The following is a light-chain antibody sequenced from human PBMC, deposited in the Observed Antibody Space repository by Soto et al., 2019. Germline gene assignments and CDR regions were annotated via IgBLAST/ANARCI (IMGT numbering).Light chain of an antibody. J-gene: IGKJ1*01. V-gene: IGKV3-15*01. CDR3: QQYNNWPPWT. Sequence: IVMTQSPATLSVSPGERAILSCRSSQSIYTKLAWYQQKPGQAPRLLIFAASSRAADFPARFTGSGSGTEFTLTINGLQSEDFAVYYCQQYNNWPPWTFGQGTKVDIK. CDR2: AAS. CDR1: QSIYTK.